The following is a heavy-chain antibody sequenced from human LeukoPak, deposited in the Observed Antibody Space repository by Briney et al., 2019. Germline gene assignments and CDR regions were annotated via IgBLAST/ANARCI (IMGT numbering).Heavy chain of an antibody. D-gene: IGHD3-10*01. CDR1: GFTFSSYA. CDR2: ISGSGGST. CDR3: AREHLYYYGSGSYGGMDV. J-gene: IGHJ6*04. Sequence: PGGSLRLSCAASGFTFSSYAMSWVRQAPGKGLEWVSAISGSGGSTYYADSVKGRFTISRDNSKNTLYLQMNSLRAEDTAVYYCAREHLYYYGSGSYGGMDVWGKGTTVTVSS. V-gene: IGHV3-23*01.